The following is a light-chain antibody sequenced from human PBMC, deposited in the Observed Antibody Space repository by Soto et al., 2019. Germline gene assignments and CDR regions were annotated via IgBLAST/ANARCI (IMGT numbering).Light chain of an antibody. CDR1: SSDVGGYNY. V-gene: IGLV2-14*01. CDR2: DVS. CDR3: SAYTSICTYV. Sequence: QSALTQPASVSGSPGQSITISCTGTSSDVGGYNYVSWYQQHPGKAPKLMIYDVSNRPSGVSNRFSGSKSGNTASLTISGLQAEYEADYYSSAYTSICTYVFGTGTKITVL. J-gene: IGLJ1*01.